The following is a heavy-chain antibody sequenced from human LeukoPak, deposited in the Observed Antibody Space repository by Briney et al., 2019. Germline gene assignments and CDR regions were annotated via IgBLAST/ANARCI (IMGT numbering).Heavy chain of an antibody. CDR2: ISSNGGST. CDR3: ARVGGYKAVDY. D-gene: IGHD5-24*01. J-gene: IGHJ4*02. CDR1: GFTFSSYG. Sequence: GGSLRLSCAASGFTFSSYGMSWVRQAPGKGLEYVSAISSNGGSTYYANSVKGRFTISRDNSKNTLYLQMGSLRAEDMAVYYCARVGGYKAVDYWGQGTLVTVSS. V-gene: IGHV3-64*01.